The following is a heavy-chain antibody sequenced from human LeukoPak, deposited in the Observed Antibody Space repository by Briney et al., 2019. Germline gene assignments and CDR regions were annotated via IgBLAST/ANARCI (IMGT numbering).Heavy chain of an antibody. CDR3: ASEENWFDP. J-gene: IGHJ5*02. CDR2: LNPNSGGT. Sequence: ASVKVSCKASGYTFTVNYIHWVRQAPGQGLEWMGWLNPNSGGTKYAQKFQGRVTMTRDTAISTAYMELSSLRFEDTAVYYCASEENWFDPWGQGTLVTVSS. V-gene: IGHV1-2*02. CDR1: GYTFTVNY.